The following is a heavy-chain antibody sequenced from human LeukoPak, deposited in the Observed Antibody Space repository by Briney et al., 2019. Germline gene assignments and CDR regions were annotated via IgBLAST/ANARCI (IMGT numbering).Heavy chain of an antibody. Sequence: SETLSLTCTVSGGSISGYYWSWIRQPPGKGLEWIGNIYYSGSTNYNPSLKSRVTISVDTSKNQFSLKLSSVTAADTAVYYCARHYGDYPFDYWGQGSLVTVSS. CDR2: IYYSGST. CDR1: GGSISGYY. CDR3: ARHYGDYPFDY. V-gene: IGHV4-59*08. J-gene: IGHJ4*02. D-gene: IGHD4-17*01.